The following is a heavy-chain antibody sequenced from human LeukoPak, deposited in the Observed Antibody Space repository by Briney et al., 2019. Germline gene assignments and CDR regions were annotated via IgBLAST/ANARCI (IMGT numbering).Heavy chain of an antibody. J-gene: IGHJ4*02. CDR2: ISGSGGST. CDR3: AKAGSIAAFDY. Sequence: HPRASLRLSCAASGFTFSSYAMSWVRQAPGKGLEWVSAISGSGGSTYYADSVKGRFTIYRDNSKNTLYLQMNSLRAEDTAVYYCAKAGSIAAFDYWGQGTLVTVSS. D-gene: IGHD6-6*01. CDR1: GFTFSSYA. V-gene: IGHV3-23*01.